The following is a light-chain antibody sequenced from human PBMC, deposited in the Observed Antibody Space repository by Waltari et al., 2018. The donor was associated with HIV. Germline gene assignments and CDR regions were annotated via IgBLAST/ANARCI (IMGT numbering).Light chain of an antibody. CDR3: QQNGNSLT. CDR1: QSLSSNY. CDR2: GAS. J-gene: IGKJ3*01. V-gene: IGKV3-20*01. Sequence: DIVLTQSPGTLSLSPGDSATLSCRSSQSLSSNYLAWYQQKPGQAPRLLIFGASSRATDIPDRFSGSGSGTDFTLTIRRLEPEDFAVYYCQQNGNSLTFGPGTKVNIK.